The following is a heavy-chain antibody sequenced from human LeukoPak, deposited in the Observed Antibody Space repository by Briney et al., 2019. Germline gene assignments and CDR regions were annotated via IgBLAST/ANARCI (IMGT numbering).Heavy chain of an antibody. D-gene: IGHD5-12*01. V-gene: IGHV3-64D*06. Sequence: GGSLRLSCSASGFTFSSYAMHWVRQAPGKGLEYVSSISSNGGSTYYADSVKGRFTISRDNSKSTLFLQMSSLRTEDAAVYYCASPYSGYDYNFDHWGQGTLVTVSS. CDR3: ASPYSGYDYNFDH. CDR1: GFTFSSYA. J-gene: IGHJ4*02. CDR2: ISSNGGST.